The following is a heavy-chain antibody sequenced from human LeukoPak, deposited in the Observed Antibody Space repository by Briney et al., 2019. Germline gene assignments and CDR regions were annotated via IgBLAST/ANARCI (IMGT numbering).Heavy chain of an antibody. CDR1: GLTFSDAW. CDR3: TTAPTRGWLPYFDY. J-gene: IGHJ4*02. Sequence: GGSLRLSCAVYGLTFSDAWISWVRQAQGKGLEWVARITADGTEDYAAPVNARFTASRDDSKTTVYLQMNSLTTEDTAVYYCTTAPTRGWLPYFDYWGQGTVVTVSS. D-gene: IGHD5-12*01. CDR2: ITADGTE. V-gene: IGHV3-15*01.